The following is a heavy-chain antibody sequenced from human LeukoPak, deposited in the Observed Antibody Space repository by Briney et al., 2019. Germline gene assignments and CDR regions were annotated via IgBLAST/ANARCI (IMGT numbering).Heavy chain of an antibody. D-gene: IGHD5-18*01. CDR2: ISYSGST. Sequence: PETLSLTCTVSGGSSSSYYWSWIRQPPGKGLEWIGYISYSGSTNYSPSLKSRVAMSVDTSRSQFSLILSSVTAADTAVYYCARDGGGYSYGGYFDYWGQGTLVTVSS. V-gene: IGHV4-59*01. CDR3: ARDGGGYSYGGYFDY. CDR1: GGSSSSYY. J-gene: IGHJ4*02.